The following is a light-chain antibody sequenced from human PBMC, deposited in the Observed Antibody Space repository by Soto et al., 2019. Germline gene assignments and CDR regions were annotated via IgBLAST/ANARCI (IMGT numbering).Light chain of an antibody. CDR3: QQYNSYSQIT. Sequence: DIQMTQSPSTLSASVGDRVTITCRASQSISSWLAWYQQKPGKAPKLLIYKASSLESGVPSRFSGSGSRTAFTLTISSLQPDDFATYYCQQYNSYSQITVGQVTQLE. CDR2: KAS. CDR1: QSISSW. V-gene: IGKV1-5*03. J-gene: IGKJ5*01.